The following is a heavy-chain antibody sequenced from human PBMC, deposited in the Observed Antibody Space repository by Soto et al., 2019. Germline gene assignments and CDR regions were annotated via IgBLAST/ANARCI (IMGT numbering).Heavy chain of an antibody. Sequence: QVQLVQSGAEVKKPGSSVKVSCKASGGTFSRYTITWVRQAPGQGLEWLGGLIPVFATPNYAHKFQGSVTITADESACPASLEPRSLTSEDTAVYYCARGPRTGSSGVDVWGPGTTVTVAS. CDR3: ARGPRTGSSGVDV. J-gene: IGHJ6*02. V-gene: IGHV1-69*01. CDR1: GGTFSRYT. D-gene: IGHD2-2*01. CDR2: LIPVFATP.